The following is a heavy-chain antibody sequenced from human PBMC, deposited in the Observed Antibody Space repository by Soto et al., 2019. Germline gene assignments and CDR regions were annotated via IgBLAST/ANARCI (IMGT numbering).Heavy chain of an antibody. V-gene: IGHV3-15*07. Sequence: EVQLVESGGTLVKSGGSLRVSCAASDFSFTNAWMHLVRQAPGKGLEWVGRIKSITDGGTADYAAPVKGRFTISRDDSENTLFLHMDSLKTEDTAVYYCASGNLKFCSGGSCYSLWGQGTLVTVSS. CDR2: IKSITDGGTA. CDR1: DFSFTNAW. J-gene: IGHJ4*02. CDR3: ASGNLKFCSGGSCYSL. D-gene: IGHD2-15*01.